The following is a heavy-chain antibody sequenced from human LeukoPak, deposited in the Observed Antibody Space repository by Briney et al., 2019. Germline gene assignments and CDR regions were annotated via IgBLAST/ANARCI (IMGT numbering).Heavy chain of an antibody. CDR1: GFTFSSYT. Sequence: GGSLRLSCVASGFTFSSYTMNWVRQAPGKGLEWVSYISSGSSTIYYADSVKGRFTISRDNAKNSLYLQMNSLRAEDTAVYYCASGTVSGYLFDYWGQGTLVTVSS. V-gene: IGHV3-48*04. D-gene: IGHD3-3*01. J-gene: IGHJ4*02. CDR2: ISSGSSTI. CDR3: ASGTVSGYLFDY.